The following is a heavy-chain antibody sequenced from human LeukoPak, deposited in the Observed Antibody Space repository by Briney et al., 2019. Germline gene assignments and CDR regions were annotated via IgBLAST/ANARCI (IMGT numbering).Heavy chain of an antibody. V-gene: IGHV3-48*03. J-gene: IGHJ4*02. CDR2: ISSSGSTT. D-gene: IGHD3-10*01. Sequence: PGGSLRLSCAASGFTFSSYEMNWVRQAPGKGLEWVSYISSSGSTTYYAASVKGRFTISRDNAKNSLYLQMNSLRAEDTAVYYCATIGDYGSGSYYNVLGYWGQGTLVTVSS. CDR1: GFTFSSYE. CDR3: ATIGDYGSGSYYNVLGY.